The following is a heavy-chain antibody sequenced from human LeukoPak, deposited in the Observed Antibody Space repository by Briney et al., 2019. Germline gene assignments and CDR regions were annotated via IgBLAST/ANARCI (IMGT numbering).Heavy chain of an antibody. CDR1: GFTFSSYA. CDR3: AKDPLWFGELPIDY. D-gene: IGHD3-10*01. V-gene: IGHV3-23*01. Sequence: GGSLRLSCAASGFTFSSYAMSWVRQAPGKGLEWVSAISGSGDSTYYADSVKGRFTISRDNSKNTLYLQMNSLRAEDTAVYYCAKDPLWFGELPIDYWGQGTLVTVSS. CDR2: ISGSGDST. J-gene: IGHJ4*02.